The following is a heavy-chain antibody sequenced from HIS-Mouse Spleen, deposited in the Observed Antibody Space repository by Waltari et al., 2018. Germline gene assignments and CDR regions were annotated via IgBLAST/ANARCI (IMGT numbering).Heavy chain of an antibody. Sequence: QLQLQESGPGLVKPSETLSLTCTVSGGSIRSSSYYWVWIGHPPGKGLEWIGSIYYSGSTYYNPSLKSRVTISVDTSKNQFSLKLSSVTAADTAVYYCAREIPYSSSWYDWYFDLWGRGTLVTVSS. J-gene: IGHJ2*01. CDR3: AREIPYSSSWYDWYFDL. CDR1: GGSIRSSSYY. V-gene: IGHV4-39*07. CDR2: IYYSGST. D-gene: IGHD6-13*01.